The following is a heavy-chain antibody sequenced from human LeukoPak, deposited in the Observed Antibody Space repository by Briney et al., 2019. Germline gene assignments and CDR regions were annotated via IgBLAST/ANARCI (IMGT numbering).Heavy chain of an antibody. J-gene: IGHJ4*02. CDR2: ISGSASDV. CDR3: SRDPRNNDY. Sequence: GRSLRLSCAASGFTFSDSYMTWIRQAPGKGLELLSYISGSASDVNYIDSVRGRFTISRDNAKNSLYLHMNSLTVEDTAVYYCSRDPRNNDYWGQGTLVTVSS. V-gene: IGHV3-11*01. CDR1: GFTFSDSY.